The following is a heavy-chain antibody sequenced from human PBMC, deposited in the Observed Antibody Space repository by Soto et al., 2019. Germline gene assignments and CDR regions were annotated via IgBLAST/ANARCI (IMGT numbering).Heavy chain of an antibody. J-gene: IGHJ2*01. Sequence: SETLSLTCPVSGFSISSGGYYWSWIRQHPGKGLEWIGYIYYSGSTYYNPSLKSRVTISVDTSKNQFSLKLSSVTAADTAVYYCARAPIKDGNWYFDLWGRGTLVTVSS. CDR2: IYYSGST. CDR3: ARAPIKDGNWYFDL. CDR1: GFSISSGGYY. V-gene: IGHV4-31*03. D-gene: IGHD1-20*01.